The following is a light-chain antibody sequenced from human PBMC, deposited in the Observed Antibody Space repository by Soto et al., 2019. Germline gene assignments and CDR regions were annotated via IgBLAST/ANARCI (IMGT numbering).Light chain of an antibody. Sequence: DIQMTQSPSSLSASVGARVTITCRASQDISVYLAWYQQKPGKVPKLLIYSASTLKSGVPSRFSGSGSGTEFTLTISSLQSEDFATYFCQKFNTAPLTCGQGTRLEIK. CDR3: QKFNTAPLT. CDR1: QDISVY. CDR2: SAS. J-gene: IGKJ5*01. V-gene: IGKV1-27*01.